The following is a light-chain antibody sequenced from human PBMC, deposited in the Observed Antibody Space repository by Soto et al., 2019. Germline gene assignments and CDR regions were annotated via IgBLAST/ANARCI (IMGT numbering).Light chain of an antibody. Sequence: SVLTQPPSVSAAPGQKVTISCSGSSSNIGNNYVSWYQQLPGTAPKVLIYDDSKRPSGIPDRFSGSKSGTSATLGITGLQTGDEANYYCGTWDSSLSGIVFGGGTQLTVL. J-gene: IGLJ7*01. CDR1: SSNIGNNY. CDR3: GTWDSSLSGIV. V-gene: IGLV1-51*01. CDR2: DDS.